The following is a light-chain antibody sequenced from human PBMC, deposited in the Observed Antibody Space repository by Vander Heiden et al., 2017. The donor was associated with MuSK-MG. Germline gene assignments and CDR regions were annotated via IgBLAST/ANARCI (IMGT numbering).Light chain of an antibody. CDR2: DVS. CDR3: QQYDNLYPLT. V-gene: IGKV1-33*01. Sequence: DIQMTQSPSSLSASVGDRVTITCQASQDIGNHLSWYQQKPGKAPKLLIYDVSNLGTGVPSRFSGSGFGTDFNFTISSLQPEDIATYYCQQYDNLYPLTFGGGTKVEIK. J-gene: IGKJ4*01. CDR1: QDIGNH.